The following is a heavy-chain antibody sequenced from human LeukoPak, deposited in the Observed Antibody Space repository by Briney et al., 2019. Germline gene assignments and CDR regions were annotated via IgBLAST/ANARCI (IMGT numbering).Heavy chain of an antibody. CDR1: GLRFRNYG. CDR3: ATDRNSGKYYDY. CDR2: IYYDGSNQ. V-gene: IGHV3-33*01. D-gene: IGHD1-26*01. J-gene: IGHJ4*02. Sequence: PGRSLRLSRVVSGLRFRNYGMHWVRQAPGKGLEWVAVIYYDGSNQYYADSVKGRFTVSRDNAKNTLYLQMDSLRAEDTAVYYCATDRNSGKYYDYWGQGTLVTVSS.